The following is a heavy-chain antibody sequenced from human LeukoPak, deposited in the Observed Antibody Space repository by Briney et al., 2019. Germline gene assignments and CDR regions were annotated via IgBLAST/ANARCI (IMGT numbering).Heavy chain of an antibody. V-gene: IGHV3-15*01. CDR2: MKSKTDGATT. Sequence: WVRQAPGKGLEWVGRMKSKTDGATTEYAAPVKGRFTISRDDSKNMLYLQMNSLKTEDTAVYYCLTDIPRGIGGGNTYWGQGTLVTVSS. J-gene: IGHJ4*02. CDR3: LTDIPRGIGGGNTY. D-gene: IGHD3-16*01.